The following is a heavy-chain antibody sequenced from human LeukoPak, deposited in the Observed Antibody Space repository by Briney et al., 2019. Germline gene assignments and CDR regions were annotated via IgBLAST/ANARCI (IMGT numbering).Heavy chain of an antibody. CDR2: IIPIFGTA. CDR1: GGTFSSYA. J-gene: IGHJ6*02. CDR3: ARDPGYSSSWYFGPPYYYYGMDA. Sequence: WASVKVSCKASGGTFSSYAISWVRQAPGQGLEWMGGIIPIFGTANYAQKFQGRVTITADESTSTAYMELSSLRSEDTAVYYCARDPGYSSSWYFGPPYYYYGMDAWGQGTTVTVSS. V-gene: IGHV1-69*13. D-gene: IGHD6-13*01.